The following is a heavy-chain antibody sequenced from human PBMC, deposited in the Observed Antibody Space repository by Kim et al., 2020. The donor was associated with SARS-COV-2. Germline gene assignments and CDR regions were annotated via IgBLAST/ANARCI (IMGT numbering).Heavy chain of an antibody. CDR2: IYYSVST. Sequence: SETLSLTCTVSGGSISSSSYYWGWIRQPPGKGLEWIGSIYYSVSTYYNPSLKSRVTISVDTSKNQFSLKLSSVTAADTAVYYCARHSNWFDPWGQGTLVTVSS. J-gene: IGHJ5*02. CDR3: ARHSNWFDP. V-gene: IGHV4-39*01. CDR1: GGSISSSSYY.